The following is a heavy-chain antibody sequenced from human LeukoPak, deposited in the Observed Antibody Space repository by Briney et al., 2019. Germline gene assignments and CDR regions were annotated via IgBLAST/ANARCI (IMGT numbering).Heavy chain of an antibody. CDR2: INHSGST. D-gene: IGHD1-1*01. Sequence: SDTLSLTCAVYGLSFSGYYWSWIRQPPGKGLEWIGEINHSGSTNYTPSLKSRVTISVDTSKNQFSLKLSSVTAADTAVYYCARGGLNWSYYYYYMDVWGKGTTVTVSS. J-gene: IGHJ6*03. V-gene: IGHV4-34*01. CDR3: ARGGLNWSYYYYYMDV. CDR1: GLSFSGYY.